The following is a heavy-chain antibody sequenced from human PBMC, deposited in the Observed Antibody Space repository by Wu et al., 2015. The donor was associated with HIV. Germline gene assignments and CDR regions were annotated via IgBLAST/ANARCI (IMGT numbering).Heavy chain of an antibody. CDR1: GGTFSSYA. CDR2: INPNSGGT. J-gene: IGHJ6*03. CDR3: ARDCRGSCYTNYYYYMDV. D-gene: IGHD2-2*02. V-gene: IGHV1-2*02. Sequence: QVQLVQSGAEVKKPGSSVKVSCKASGGTFSSYAISWVRQAPGQGLEWMGWINPNSGGTNYAQKFQGRVTMTRDTSISTAYMELSRLRSDDTAVYYCARDCRGSCYTNYYYYMDVWAKGPRSPSP.